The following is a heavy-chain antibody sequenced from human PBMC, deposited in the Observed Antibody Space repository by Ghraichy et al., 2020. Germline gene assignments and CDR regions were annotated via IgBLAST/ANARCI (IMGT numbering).Heavy chain of an antibody. CDR2: IKPDGSEE. CDR3: ARSTFSSADY. Sequence: SCAASEFTFSNYWMSWVRQAPGKGLEWVAHIKPDGSEEFYVDSVKGRFTTSRENPHNSLSLQMNSLRAEDSAVYYCARSTFSSADYWGQGTLVTVSS. D-gene: IGHD6-6*01. CDR1: EFTFSNYW. V-gene: IGHV3-7*01. J-gene: IGHJ4*02.